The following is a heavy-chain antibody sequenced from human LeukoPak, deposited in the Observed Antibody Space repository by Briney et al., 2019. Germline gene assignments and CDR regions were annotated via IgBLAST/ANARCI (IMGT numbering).Heavy chain of an antibody. Sequence: GGSLRLSCAASGFTFSSYGIHWVRQAPGKGLEWMVFIQYDGNYEKYAESVRGRVTISRDNSKNTVYLQMNSLRVDDTAVYYCARTRITMIVGLASRFDYWGQGSLVTVSS. CDR3: ARTRITMIVGLASRFDY. V-gene: IGHV3-33*05. CDR1: GFTFSSYG. D-gene: IGHD3-22*01. J-gene: IGHJ4*02. CDR2: IQYDGNYE.